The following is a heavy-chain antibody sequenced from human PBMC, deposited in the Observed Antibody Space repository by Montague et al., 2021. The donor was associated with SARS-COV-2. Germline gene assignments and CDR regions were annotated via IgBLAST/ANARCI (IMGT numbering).Heavy chain of an antibody. Sequence: SETLSLTCSVSGYSISTGYYWGWIRQPPGKGLEWIGSIYHGNIRHSANAHYNPSLQSRVTIPVDSSKNQISLELGSVTGADTAVYYCAKGPGPYCANSGGWHWGPGILVIVSS. CDR1: GYSISTGYY. V-gene: IGHV4-38-2*02. J-gene: IGHJ4*02. D-gene: IGHD4/OR15-4a*01. CDR2: IYHGNIRHSANA. CDR3: AKGPGPYCANSGGWH.